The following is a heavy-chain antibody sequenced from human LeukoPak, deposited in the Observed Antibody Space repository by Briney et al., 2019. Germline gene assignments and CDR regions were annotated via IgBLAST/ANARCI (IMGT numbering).Heavy chain of an antibody. CDR1: GFTFSNYA. J-gene: IGHJ4*02. V-gene: IGHV3-33*01. Sequence: GGSLRLSCAASGFTFSNYAMHWVRQAPGKGLEWVAVIWYDRGDKYYADAVKGRFTISREDSKNTLYLQIKSLRAEDTAVYYCARDKWGNGWTGSIDNWGQGTLVTVSA. D-gene: IGHD6-19*01. CDR2: IWYDRGDK. CDR3: ARDKWGNGWTGSIDN.